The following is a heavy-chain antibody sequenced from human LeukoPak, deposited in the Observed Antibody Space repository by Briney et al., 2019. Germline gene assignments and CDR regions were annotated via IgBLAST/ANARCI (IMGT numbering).Heavy chain of an antibody. V-gene: IGHV1-2*04. Sequence: ASVKVSCKASGYTFTGYYMHWVRQAPGQGLEWMGWINPNSGGTNYAQKFQGWVTMTRDTSISTAYMELSRLRSDDTAVYYCARGGSYYGSGSYRGTYDAFDIWGQGTMVTVSS. CDR3: ARGGSYYGSGSYRGTYDAFDI. CDR1: GYTFTGYY. CDR2: INPNSGGT. D-gene: IGHD3-10*01. J-gene: IGHJ3*02.